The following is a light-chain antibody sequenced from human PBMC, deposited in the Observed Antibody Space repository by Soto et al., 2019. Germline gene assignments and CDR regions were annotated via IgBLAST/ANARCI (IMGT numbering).Light chain of an antibody. Sequence: DIQMTQSPSSLSASVGDRVTITCRASQSISSYLNWYQQKPGKAPKLLIYAASSLQSGVTSRFNGSGSGTDFTLSISSLQPEDFATYYCQQRYSTLLTFGGGTKVEIK. CDR1: QSISSY. CDR3: QQRYSTLLT. V-gene: IGKV1-39*01. J-gene: IGKJ4*01. CDR2: AAS.